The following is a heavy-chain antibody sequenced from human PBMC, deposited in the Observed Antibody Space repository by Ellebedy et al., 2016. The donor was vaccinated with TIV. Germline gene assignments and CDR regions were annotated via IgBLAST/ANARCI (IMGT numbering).Heavy chain of an antibody. D-gene: IGHD6-13*01. V-gene: IGHV3-66*01. CDR2: IYSGGST. CDR1: GFTVSSNY. CDR3: ARERDLAADGSYSMDV. Sequence: GGSLRLSCAASGFTVSSNYMSWVRQAPGKGLEWVSVIYSGGSTYYADSVKGRFTISRDNSKTTLYLQMNSLRAEDTAVYYCARERDLAADGSYSMDVWGQGTTVTVSS. J-gene: IGHJ6*02.